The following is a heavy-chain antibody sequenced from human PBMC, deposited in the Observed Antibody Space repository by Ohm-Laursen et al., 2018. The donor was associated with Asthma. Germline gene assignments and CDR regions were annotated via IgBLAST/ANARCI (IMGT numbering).Heavy chain of an antibody. CDR2: INGDSKGI. D-gene: IGHD6-13*01. CDR1: GFTFSSYA. J-gene: IGHJ4*02. CDR3: ARADSSNWDFDY. Sequence: GSLRLSCAASGFTFSSYALNWVRQAPGKGLDWVSYINGDSKGIHYGDSVRGRFTISGDNAKNLLYLQMNNLRDEDTAVYYCARADSSNWDFDYWGPGTQVTVSS. V-gene: IGHV3-48*02.